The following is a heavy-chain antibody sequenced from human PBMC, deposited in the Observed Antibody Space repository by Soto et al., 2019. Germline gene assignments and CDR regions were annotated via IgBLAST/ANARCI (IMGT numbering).Heavy chain of an antibody. CDR3: ARSLHVTVAGYFDS. CDR1: DYSISDGYY. D-gene: IGHD6-19*01. Sequence: PSETLSLTGGVSDYSISDGYYWGWVRQPPGKGLEWIGSFFHSGNSYYNPSLKSRVTISMDTSENQFSLKLTSVTAADTAVYYCARSLHVTVAGYFDSWGHGALVTVSS. CDR2: FFHSGNS. V-gene: IGHV4-38-2*01. J-gene: IGHJ4*01.